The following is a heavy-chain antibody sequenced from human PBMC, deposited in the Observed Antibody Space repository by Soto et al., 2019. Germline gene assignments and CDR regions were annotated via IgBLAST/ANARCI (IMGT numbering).Heavy chain of an antibody. CDR3: ARHKSHNCGDKKGFAP. D-gene: IGHD4-17*01. CDR2: IHYSGST. Sequence: SETLCLPCTVAGGTIISIAYYWGFIRQPPGKGLEWIGSIHYSGSTYYNPSLKSRVSISVDTSKNQFSLKLNSVTAADTAVYYFARHKSHNCGDKKGFAPWGKGTLVTVSS. V-gene: IGHV4-39*01. J-gene: IGHJ5*02. CDR1: GGTIISIAYY.